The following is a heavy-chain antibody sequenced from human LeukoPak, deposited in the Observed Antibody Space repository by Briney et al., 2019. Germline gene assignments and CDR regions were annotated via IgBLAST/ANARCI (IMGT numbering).Heavy chain of an antibody. Sequence: GRSLRLSCAASGFTFSSYGMHWVRQAPGKGLEWVAVISYDGSNKYYADSVKGRFTISRDNSKNTLYLQMNSLRAEDTAVYYCAKDRYYYDSSGYSFQHWGQGTLVTVSS. CDR3: AKDRYYYDSSGYSFQH. J-gene: IGHJ1*01. D-gene: IGHD3-22*01. CDR2: ISYDGSNK. CDR1: GFTFSSYG. V-gene: IGHV3-30*18.